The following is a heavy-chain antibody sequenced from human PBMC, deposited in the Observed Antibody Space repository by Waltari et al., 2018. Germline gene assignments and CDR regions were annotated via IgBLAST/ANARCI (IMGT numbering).Heavy chain of an antibody. CDR2: IYHSGST. J-gene: IGHJ3*01. V-gene: IGHV4-59*01. CDR3: ARGNAFDF. Sequence: QVQLQESGPGLVKPSETLSLTCTVSGDSITSYYWNWIRQPPGKGLKWIAYIYHSGSTTYNPSLRSRFTLSIDMSKNQFSLNLTSVTAADTAVYYCARGNAFDFWGQGTLVTVSS. CDR1: GDSITSYY.